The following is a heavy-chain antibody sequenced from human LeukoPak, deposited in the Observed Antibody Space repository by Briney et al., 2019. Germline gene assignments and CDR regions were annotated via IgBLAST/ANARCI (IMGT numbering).Heavy chain of an antibody. J-gene: IGHJ4*02. Sequence: LETLSLTCAVYGGSFSGYYWSWIRQPPGKGLEWIGEINHSGSTNYNPSLKSRVTISVDTSKNQFSLKLSSVTAADTAVYYCARRGDVWGSYRFDYWGQGTLVTVSS. CDR1: GGSFSGYY. CDR2: INHSGST. V-gene: IGHV4-34*01. D-gene: IGHD3-16*02. CDR3: ARRGDVWGSYRFDY.